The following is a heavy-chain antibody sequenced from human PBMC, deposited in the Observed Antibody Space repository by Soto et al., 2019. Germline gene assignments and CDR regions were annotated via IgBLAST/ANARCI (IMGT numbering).Heavy chain of an antibody. D-gene: IGHD4-17*01. CDR1: GFTFSSYG. CDR2: ISYDGSNK. V-gene: IGHV3-30*18. J-gene: IGHJ6*03. Sequence: GGSLRLSCAASGFTFSSYGMHWVRQAPGKGLEWVAVISYDGSNKYYADSVKGRFTISRDNSKNTLYLQMNSLRAEDMAVYYCAKEGRYGDYDYYYYYYMDVWGKGTTVTVSS. CDR3: AKEGRYGDYDYYYYYYMDV.